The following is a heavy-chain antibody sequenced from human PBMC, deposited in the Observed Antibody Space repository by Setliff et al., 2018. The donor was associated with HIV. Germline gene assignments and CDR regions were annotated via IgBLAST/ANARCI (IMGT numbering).Heavy chain of an antibody. D-gene: IGHD2-15*01. CDR2: IYPSDSRT. J-gene: IGHJ4*02. V-gene: IGHV5-51*01. CDR1: GYDFSSKYS. Sequence: PGESLKISCKASGYDFSSKYSIGWVRQIPGKGLEWLGNIYPSDSRTSYGPAFQGQVTISADKSIDIAYLQWGSLQASDTAIYYCARHNPCSDGNCVHFDYWGQGTLVTVSS. CDR3: ARHNPCSDGNCVHFDY.